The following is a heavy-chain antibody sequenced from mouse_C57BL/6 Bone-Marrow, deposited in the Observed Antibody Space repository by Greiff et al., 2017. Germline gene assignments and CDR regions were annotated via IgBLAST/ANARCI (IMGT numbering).Heavy chain of an antibody. V-gene: IGHV14-1*01. CDR1: GFNIKDYY. D-gene: IGHD2-1*01. CDR3: TTGGLLSPFAD. J-gene: IGHJ3*01. CDR2: IDPEDGDT. Sequence: VQLQQSGAELVRPGASVKLSCTASGFNIKDYYMHWVKQRPEQGLEWIGRIDPEDGDTEYAPKFQGKATMTADTSSNTAYLQLSSLTSEDTAVYYCTTGGLLSPFADWGQGTLVTVSA.